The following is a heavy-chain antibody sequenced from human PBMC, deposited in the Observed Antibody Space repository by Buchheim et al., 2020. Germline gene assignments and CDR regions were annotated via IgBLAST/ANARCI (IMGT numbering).Heavy chain of an antibody. J-gene: IGHJ6*02. Sequence: QVQLVESGGGVVQPGRSLRLSCAASGFTFSSYAMHWVRQAPGKGLEWVAVISYDGSNKYYADSVKGRFTISRDNSKNTLYLQMNSLRAEDTAVYYCAKDADYDFWSGYLVARNYYYYYGMDVWGQGTT. CDR2: ISYDGSNK. CDR1: GFTFSSYA. V-gene: IGHV3-30-3*01. D-gene: IGHD3-3*01. CDR3: AKDADYDFWSGYLVARNYYYYYGMDV.